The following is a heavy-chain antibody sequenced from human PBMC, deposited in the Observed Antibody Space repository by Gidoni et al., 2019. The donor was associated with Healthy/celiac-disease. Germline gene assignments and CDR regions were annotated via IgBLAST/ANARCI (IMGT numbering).Heavy chain of an antibody. Sequence: EVQLVESGGGLVQPGGSLRLSCAASGFTFSSYEMNWVRQAPGKGLEWVSYISSSGSTIYYADSVKGRFTISRDNAKNSLYLQMNSLRAEDTAVYYCARSENTAMVTVDYWGQGTLVTVSS. CDR3: ARSENTAMVTVDY. CDR2: ISSSGSTI. V-gene: IGHV3-48*03. D-gene: IGHD5-18*01. J-gene: IGHJ4*02. CDR1: GFTFSSYE.